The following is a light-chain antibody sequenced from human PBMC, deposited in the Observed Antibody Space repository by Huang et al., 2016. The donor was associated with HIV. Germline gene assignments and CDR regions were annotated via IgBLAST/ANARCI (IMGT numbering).Light chain of an antibody. Sequence: DIQMTQSPSSLSASVGDRISIPCRASQTISTFLNWYQQQPGKAPKLLIYAASNLQSGVSSRFRGTGAGTQFTLTVTGLQPDDCATYFCQQTSSVPLTFGGGTRVE. V-gene: IGKV1-39*01. CDR1: QTISTF. CDR3: QQTSSVPLT. J-gene: IGKJ4*01. CDR2: AAS.